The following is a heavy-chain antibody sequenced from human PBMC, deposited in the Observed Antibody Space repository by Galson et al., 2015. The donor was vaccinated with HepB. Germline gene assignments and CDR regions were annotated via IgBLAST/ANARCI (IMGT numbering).Heavy chain of an antibody. CDR2: ISSSSSYT. Sequence: SLRLSCAASGFTFSDYYMSWIRQAPGKGLEWVSYISSSSSYTNYADSVKGRFTISRDNAKNSLYLQMNSLRAEDTAVYYCARSHGAVGRYSYAHWGQGTLVTVSS. CDR3: ARSHGAVGRYSYAH. J-gene: IGHJ4*02. CDR1: GFTFSDYY. D-gene: IGHD5-18*01. V-gene: IGHV3-11*06.